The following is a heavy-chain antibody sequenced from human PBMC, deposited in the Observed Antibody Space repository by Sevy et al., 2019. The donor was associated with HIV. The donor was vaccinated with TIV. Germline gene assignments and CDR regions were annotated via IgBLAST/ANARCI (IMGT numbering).Heavy chain of an antibody. Sequence: GGSLRLSCAASGFTFSSYTMHWVRQAPGKGLEWVANIIYDGSMKYYADSVKGRFTISRDNSKNTLYLPMNSLSAEDNAAYYCARDQHDYAGNVRTGWFDPWGQGILVTVSS. CDR2: IIYDGSMK. V-gene: IGHV3-30-3*01. D-gene: IGHD4-17*01. J-gene: IGHJ5*02. CDR3: ARDQHDYAGNVRTGWFDP. CDR1: GFTFSSYT.